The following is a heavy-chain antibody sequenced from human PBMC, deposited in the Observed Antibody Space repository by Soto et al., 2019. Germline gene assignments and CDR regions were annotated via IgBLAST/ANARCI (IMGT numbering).Heavy chain of an antibody. CDR1: GFTFSSYW. CDR3: ARDPYSSSWYYDF. D-gene: IGHD6-13*01. Sequence: EVQLVESGGGLVQPGGSLRLSCAASGFTFSSYWMSWVRQAPGKGLEWVANIKQDGSAKYYVDSVRGRFTISRDNAKNSLFLQMNSLRVEDTAVYYCARDPYSSSWYYDFWGQGTPVTVSS. J-gene: IGHJ4*02. V-gene: IGHV3-7*01. CDR2: IKQDGSAK.